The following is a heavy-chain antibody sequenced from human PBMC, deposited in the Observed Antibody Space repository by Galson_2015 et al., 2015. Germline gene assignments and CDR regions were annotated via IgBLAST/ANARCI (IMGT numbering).Heavy chain of an antibody. CDR1: GGSISSGGYY. J-gene: IGHJ4*02. CDR3: AREWGVVPAAAFDY. D-gene: IGHD2-2*01. V-gene: IGHV4-31*03. CDR2: FYYSGST. Sequence: TLSLTCTVSGGSISSGGYYWTWIRQRLGKGLEWIGYFYYSGSTYYNPSLKSRLSISVDTSKNQFSLRLSSVTAADTAVYYCAREWGVVPAAAFDYWGQGTLVTVSS.